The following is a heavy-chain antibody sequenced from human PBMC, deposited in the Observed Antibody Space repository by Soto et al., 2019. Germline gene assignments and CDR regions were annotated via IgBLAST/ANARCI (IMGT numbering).Heavy chain of an antibody. CDR1: GFTFSSYS. CDR3: ARDPAPILRYFDWHYGMDV. J-gene: IGHJ6*02. CDR2: ISSSSSYI. Sequence: EVQLVESGGGLVKPGGSLRLSCAASGFTFSSYSMNWVRQAPGKGLEWVSSISSSSSYIYYADSVKGRFTISRDNAKNSLYLQMNSLRAEDMAVYYCARDPAPILRYFDWHYGMDVWGQGTTVTVSS. D-gene: IGHD3-9*01. V-gene: IGHV3-21*01.